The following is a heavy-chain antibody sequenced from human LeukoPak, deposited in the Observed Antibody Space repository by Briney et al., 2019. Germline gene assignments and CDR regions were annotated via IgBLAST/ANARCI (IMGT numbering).Heavy chain of an antibody. CDR3: ARAERTYSGSYYPRVCYFDY. CDR1: GYTFTRYY. CDR2: INPNSGGT. D-gene: IGHD1-26*01. V-gene: IGHV1-2*02. J-gene: IGHJ4*02. Sequence: ASVKVSCKASGYTFTRYYMHCVRQAPGHRLECMGWINPNSGGTNYAQKCQGRVTMPRHTTISTAYMERSRLLSHHTARYYCARAERTYSGSYYPRVCYFDYWGQGTLVTVSS.